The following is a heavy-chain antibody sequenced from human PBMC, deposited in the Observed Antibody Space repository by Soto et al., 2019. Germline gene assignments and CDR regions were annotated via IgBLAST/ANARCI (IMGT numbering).Heavy chain of an antibody. CDR3: ARGELDRTIDY. Sequence: PGGSLRLSCAASGFTLSSRSMNWVRQAPGKGLEWVAYISGSSTTIYYADSVKGRFSISRDNAKNTVYLQMNSLRDEDTAVYYCARGELDRTIDYWGQGTLVTVSS. V-gene: IGHV3-48*02. CDR2: ISGSSTTI. J-gene: IGHJ4*02. D-gene: IGHD1-1*01. CDR1: GFTLSSRS.